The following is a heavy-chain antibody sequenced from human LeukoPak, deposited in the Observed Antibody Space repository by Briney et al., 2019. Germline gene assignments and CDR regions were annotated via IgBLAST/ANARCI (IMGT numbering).Heavy chain of an antibody. CDR3: ARGYCRGGSCYRTFFDQ. V-gene: IGHV4-59*01. CDR1: GGSISSFY. CDR2: MSYSGST. Sequence: PSETLSLTCTVSGGSISSFYWSGIRQPPGKGLEWIGYMSYSGSTNYNSTLKSRVTISLDTSKNQFSLKLNSVTAADTAVYYCARGYCRGGSCYRTFFDQWGQGTLVTVSS. D-gene: IGHD2-15*01. J-gene: IGHJ4*02.